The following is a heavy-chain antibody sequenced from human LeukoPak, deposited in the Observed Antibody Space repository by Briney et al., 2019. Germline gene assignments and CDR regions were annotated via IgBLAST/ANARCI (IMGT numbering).Heavy chain of an antibody. D-gene: IGHD3-22*01. J-gene: IGHJ3*02. CDR3: ARAVKYYYDSSGLNALDI. CDR1: GYTFTGHY. V-gene: IGHV1-2*02. Sequence: GASVKVSCKASGYTFTGHYLHWVRQAPGQGLEWMGWVNPNSGGTNYAQKFQGRVTMTRDTSISTAYMELSRLRSDDTAVYYCARAVKYYYDSSGLNALDIWGQGTMVTVSS. CDR2: VNPNSGGT.